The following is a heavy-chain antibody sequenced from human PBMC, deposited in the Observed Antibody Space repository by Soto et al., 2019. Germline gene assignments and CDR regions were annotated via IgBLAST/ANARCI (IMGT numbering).Heavy chain of an antibody. CDR2: ISAYNGNT. Sequence: ASVKVSCKASGYTFTSYGISWVRQAPGQGLEWMGWISAYNGNTNYAQKLQGRVTMTTDTSTSTAYMELRSLRSDDTAVYYCARAYYYDSSGYCDYWGQGTTVTVSS. CDR1: GYTFTSYG. D-gene: IGHD3-22*01. V-gene: IGHV1-18*01. CDR3: ARAYYYDSSGYCDY. J-gene: IGHJ4*03.